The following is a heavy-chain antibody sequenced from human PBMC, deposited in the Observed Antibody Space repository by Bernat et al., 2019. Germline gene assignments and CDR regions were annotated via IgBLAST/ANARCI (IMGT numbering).Heavy chain of an antibody. V-gene: IGHV1-2*04. D-gene: IGHD3-9*01. CDR3: ARELLGDYDILTGYYNGPSFDY. CDR2: INPNSGGT. CDR1: GYTFTGYY. J-gene: IGHJ4*02. Sequence: QVQLVQSGAEVKKPGASVKVSCKASGYTFTGYYMHWVRQAPGQGLEWMGWINPNSGGTNYAQKFQGWVTMTRDTSISTAYMELSRLGSDDTAVYYCARELLGDYDILTGYYNGPSFDYWGQGTLVTVSS.